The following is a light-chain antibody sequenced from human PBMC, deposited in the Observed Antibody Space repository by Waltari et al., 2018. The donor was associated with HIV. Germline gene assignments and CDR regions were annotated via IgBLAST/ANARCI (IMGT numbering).Light chain of an antibody. V-gene: IGLV1-40*01. CDR1: NSNIGAAYD. Sequence: QSVLTQPHSVSGAPGQRVTISCTGSNSNIGAAYDAHWYQQLPGKAPKILLYANRNPPLPETAPKCHIYSNSHRPSGFPGRVSGSKSGTSAALAITGLQAEDEADYYCQSYDSSLRGGVFGTGTKVTVL. CDR3: QSYDSSLRGGV. CDR2: ANRNPPLPETAPKCHIYSNS. J-gene: IGLJ1*01.